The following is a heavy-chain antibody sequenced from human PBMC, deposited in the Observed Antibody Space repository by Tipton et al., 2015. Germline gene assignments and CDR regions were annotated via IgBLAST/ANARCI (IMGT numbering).Heavy chain of an antibody. Sequence: TLSLTCTFSGGSVSSGSYYWSWIRQPPGKGLEWIGYISFSDTTHYNPSLKSRITISLNTSKNQFSLKMSSVTAADTAVYFCARDLEHGMDVWGQGTTVTVS. CDR3: ARDLEHGMDV. J-gene: IGHJ6*02. CDR2: ISFSDTT. CDR1: GGSVSSGSYY. V-gene: IGHV4-61*01.